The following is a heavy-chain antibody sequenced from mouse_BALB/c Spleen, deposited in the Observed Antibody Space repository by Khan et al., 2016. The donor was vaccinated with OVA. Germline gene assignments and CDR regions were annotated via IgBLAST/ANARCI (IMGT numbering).Heavy chain of an antibody. D-gene: IGHD6-1*01. CDR3: ARSASYCFFDV. CDR1: GYTFTNYG. CDR2: INTCTGEP. V-gene: IGHV9-3-1*01. Sequence: QIQLVQSGLELKKPGETVKISCKASGYTFTNYGMNWVKQAPGKGLKWMGWINTCTGEPTYADDFKGRFAFSLETSANTAYLQINHLKNEDTATYVCARSASYCFFDVWGAGTTVTVSS. J-gene: IGHJ1*01.